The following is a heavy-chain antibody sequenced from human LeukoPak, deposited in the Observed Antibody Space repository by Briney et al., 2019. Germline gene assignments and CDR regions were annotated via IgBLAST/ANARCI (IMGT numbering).Heavy chain of an antibody. D-gene: IGHD1-26*01. CDR1: GGSISSYY. J-gene: IGHJ3*02. V-gene: IGHV4-59*01. Sequence: PSETLSLTCTVSGGSISSYYWSWIRQPPGKGLEWVGYIYYSGSTNYNPSLKSRVTISVDTSKNQFSLKLSSVTAADTAVYYCASLGASGDAFDISGQGTMVTVSS. CDR3: ASLGASGDAFDI. CDR2: IYYSGST.